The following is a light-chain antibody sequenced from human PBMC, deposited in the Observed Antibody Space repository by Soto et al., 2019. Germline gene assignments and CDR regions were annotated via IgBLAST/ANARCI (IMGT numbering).Light chain of an antibody. CDR3: SSYTSSSTRV. J-gene: IGLJ1*01. Sequence: QSVLTQPASVSGSPGHSITISCTVTSSDVGAYDFVSWYQQHPDKAPKLMIYEVSNRPSGVSNRFSGSKSVNTATLTISGLQAEDEADYYCSSYTSSSTRVSGTGTKANVL. CDR1: SSDVGAYDF. CDR2: EVS. V-gene: IGLV2-14*03.